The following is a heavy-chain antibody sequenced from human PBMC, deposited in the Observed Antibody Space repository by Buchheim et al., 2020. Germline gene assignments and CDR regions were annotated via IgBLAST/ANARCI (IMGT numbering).Heavy chain of an antibody. J-gene: IGHJ4*02. CDR3: WGYSYGYGSVRHFDY. V-gene: IGHV3-7*01. Sequence: EVQLVESGGGLVRPGGSLRLSCAASGFTFSSYWMSWVRQAPGKGLEWVANIKQDGSEKYYVDSVKGRFTISRDNAKNSLYLQMNSLRAEDTAVYYCWGYSYGYGSVRHFDYWGQGTL. CDR2: IKQDGSEK. D-gene: IGHD5-18*01. CDR1: GFTFSSYW.